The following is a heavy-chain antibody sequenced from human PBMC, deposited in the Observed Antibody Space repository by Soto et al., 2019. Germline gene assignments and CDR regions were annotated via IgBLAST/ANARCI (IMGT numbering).Heavy chain of an antibody. J-gene: IGHJ4*02. CDR1: GFTFSSYA. V-gene: IGHV3-23*01. D-gene: IGHD1-26*01. CDR2: ISGSGGST. CDR3: AKDSSSQWELDY. Sequence: EVQLLESRGGLVQPGGSLRLSCAASGFTFSSYAMSWVRQAPGKGLEWVSSISGSGGSTYYADSVKGRFTISRDNSKNTQYLQMNSLRAEDTAVYYCAKDSSSQWELDYWGQGTLVTVSS.